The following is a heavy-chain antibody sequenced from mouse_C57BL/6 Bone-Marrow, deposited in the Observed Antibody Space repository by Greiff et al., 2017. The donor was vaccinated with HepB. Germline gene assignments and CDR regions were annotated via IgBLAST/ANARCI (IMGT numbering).Heavy chain of an antibody. Sequence: EVKLVESGGGLVQPGGSLKLSYAASGFTFSDYYMYWVRQTPEKRLEWVAYISNGGGSTYYPDTVKGRFTISRDNAKNTLYLQMSRLKSEDTAMYYCARHPTYWGQGTLVTVSA. CDR2: ISNGGGST. CDR3: ARHPTY. CDR1: GFTFSDYY. V-gene: IGHV5-12*01. J-gene: IGHJ3*01.